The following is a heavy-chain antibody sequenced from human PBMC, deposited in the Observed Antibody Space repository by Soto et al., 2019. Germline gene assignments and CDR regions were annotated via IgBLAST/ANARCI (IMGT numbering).Heavy chain of an antibody. CDR1: GGSISSYY. Sequence: SETLSLTCTVSGGSISSYYWSWIRQPPGKGLEWIGYIYYSGSTNYNPSLKSRVTISVDTSKNQFSLKLSSVTAADTAVYYCARERHQLLSYGMDVWGQGTTVTVSS. V-gene: IGHV4-59*01. CDR2: IYYSGST. J-gene: IGHJ6*02. CDR3: ARERHQLLSYGMDV. D-gene: IGHD2-2*01.